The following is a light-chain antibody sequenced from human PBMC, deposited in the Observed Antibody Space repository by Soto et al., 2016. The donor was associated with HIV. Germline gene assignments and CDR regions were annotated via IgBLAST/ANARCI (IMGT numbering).Light chain of an antibody. Sequence: DIQMTQSPSSLSASVGDRVTITCRASQGISNSLAWYQQKPGKAPKLLLYAASRLESGVPSRFSGSGSGTDYTLTISSLQPEDFATYYCHQYYTTPSYTFGLGTKLEIK. CDR1: QGISNS. V-gene: IGKV1-NL1*01. J-gene: IGKJ2*01. CDR3: HQYYTTPSYT. CDR2: AAS.